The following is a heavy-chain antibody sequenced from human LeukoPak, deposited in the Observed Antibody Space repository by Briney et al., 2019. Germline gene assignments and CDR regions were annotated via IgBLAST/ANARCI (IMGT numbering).Heavy chain of an antibody. Sequence: SETLSLTCAVYIDSFTNYYWSWIRQPPGKGLEWIGEINHSGSTNYNPSLKSRVTISVDTSKNQFSLKLSSVTAADTAVYYCARIIYYDSSGYYLLFDYWGQGTLVTVSS. CDR2: INHSGST. CDR3: ARIIYYDSSGYYLLFDY. J-gene: IGHJ4*02. CDR1: IDSFTNYY. D-gene: IGHD3-22*01. V-gene: IGHV4-34*01.